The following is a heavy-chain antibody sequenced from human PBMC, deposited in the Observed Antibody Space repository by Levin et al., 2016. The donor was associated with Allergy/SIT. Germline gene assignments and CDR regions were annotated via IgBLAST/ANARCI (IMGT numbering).Heavy chain of an antibody. CDR2: IKQDGSEK. J-gene: IGHJ4*02. D-gene: IGHD2-21*02. Sequence: ETLSLTCAASGFTFSSYWMSWVRQAPGKGLEWVANIKQDGSEKYYVDSVKGRFTISRDNAKNSLYLQMNSLRAEDTAVYYCVQTMVVTAWGQGTLVTVSS. V-gene: IGHV3-7*03. CDR3: VQTMVVTA. CDR1: GFTFSSYW.